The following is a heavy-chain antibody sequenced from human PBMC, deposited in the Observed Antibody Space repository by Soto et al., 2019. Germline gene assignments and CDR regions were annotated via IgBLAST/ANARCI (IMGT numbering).Heavy chain of an antibody. Sequence: QPGGSLRLSCAASGFTFSGYSMFWVRQAPGKGLEWVAVISYDGSNKYYADSVKGRFTISRDNSKNTLYLQMNSLRAEDTAVYYCATRRNVGRTSGSYSIGGRRYYYYYGMDVWGQGTTVTVSS. CDR3: ATRRNVGRTSGSYSIGGRRYYYYYGMDV. CDR2: ISYDGSNK. CDR1: GFTFSGYS. D-gene: IGHD3-10*01. V-gene: IGHV3-30-3*01. J-gene: IGHJ6*02.